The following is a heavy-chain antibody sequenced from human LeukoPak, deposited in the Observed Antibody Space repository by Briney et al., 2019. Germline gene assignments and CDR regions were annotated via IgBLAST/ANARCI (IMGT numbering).Heavy chain of an antibody. CDR3: ARDSTRRNYRYFDL. CDR2: IYTSGST. J-gene: IGHJ2*01. D-gene: IGHD1-7*01. CDR1: GGSISSYY. Sequence: SETLSLTCTVSGGSISSYYWSWIRQPAGKGLEWIGRIYTSGSTNYNPSLKSRVTMSVDTSKNQFSLKLSSVTAADTAVYYCARDSTRRNYRYFDLWGRGTLVTVPS. V-gene: IGHV4-4*07.